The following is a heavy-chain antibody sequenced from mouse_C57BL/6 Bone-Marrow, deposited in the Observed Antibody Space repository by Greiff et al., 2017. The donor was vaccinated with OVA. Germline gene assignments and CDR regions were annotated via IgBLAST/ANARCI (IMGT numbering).Heavy chain of an antibody. CDR1: GYTFTSYW. CDR2: IDPSDSYT. J-gene: IGHJ4*01. CDR3: ARALLYDGYYSVYAMDY. D-gene: IGHD2-3*01. Sequence: QVQLQQPGAELVMPGASVKLSCKASGYTFTSYWMHWVKQRPGQGLEWIGEIDPSDSYTNYNQKFKGKSTLTVDKSSSTAYMQLSSLTSEDSAVYYCARALLYDGYYSVYAMDYWGQGTSVTVSS. V-gene: IGHV1-69*01.